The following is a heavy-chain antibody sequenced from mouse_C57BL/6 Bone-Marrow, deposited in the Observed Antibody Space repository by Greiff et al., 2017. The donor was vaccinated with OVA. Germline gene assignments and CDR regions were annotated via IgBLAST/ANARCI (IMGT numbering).Heavy chain of an antibody. V-gene: IGHV1-69*01. CDR1: GYTFTSYW. CDR3: AREDSRGFAY. J-gene: IGHJ3*01. Sequence: VQLQQSGAELVMPGASVKLSCKASGYTFTSYWMHWVKQRPGQGLEWIGEIDPSDSYTNYNQKFKGKSTFTVDKSSSTAYMQLSSLTSEDSAVYYCAREDSRGFAYWGQGTLVTVSA. CDR2: IDPSDSYT.